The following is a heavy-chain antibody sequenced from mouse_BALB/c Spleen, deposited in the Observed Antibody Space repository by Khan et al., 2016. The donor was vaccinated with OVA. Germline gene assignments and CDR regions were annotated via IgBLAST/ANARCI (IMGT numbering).Heavy chain of an antibody. V-gene: IGHV1-77*01. CDR1: GYTFTDYV. CDR2: IYPGSCST. D-gene: IGHD1-1*01. Sequence: QVQLQQPGPELVKPGASVKMSCQASGYTFTDYVISWVKQRTGQGLEWIGEIYPGSCSTYYIEKFKGEATLTADKFSNTAYMQLSSLTSEDSAIYCCARNLGSPGLAFWGQGSLVTVS. CDR3: ARNLGSPGLAF. J-gene: IGHJ3*01.